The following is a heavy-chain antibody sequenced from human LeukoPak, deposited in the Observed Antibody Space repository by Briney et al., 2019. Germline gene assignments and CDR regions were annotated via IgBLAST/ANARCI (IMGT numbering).Heavy chain of an antibody. Sequence: GGSLRLSCVTSGFTFSNHEMNWVRQAPGKGLEWVAYTSRGGSDISYADSAKGRFTISSDIASNTLYLQMNSLRVEDTAVYFCVRARLIRLENFFDYWGQGTLVTVSS. CDR3: VRARLIRLENFFDY. CDR2: TSRGGSDI. D-gene: IGHD2-21*01. J-gene: IGHJ4*02. V-gene: IGHV3-48*03. CDR1: GFTFSNHE.